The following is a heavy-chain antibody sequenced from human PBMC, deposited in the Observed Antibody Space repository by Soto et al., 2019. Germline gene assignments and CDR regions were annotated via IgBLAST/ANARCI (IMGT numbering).Heavy chain of an antibody. J-gene: IGHJ6*02. CDR1: GFTFSSYE. D-gene: IGHD3-3*01. CDR2: ISSSGSTI. V-gene: IGHV3-48*03. CDR3: AGGFLEWDASMDV. Sequence: PGRSLRLSCAASGFTFSSYEMNWVRQAPGKGLEWVSYISSSGSTIYYADSVKGRFTISRDNAKNSLYLQMNSLRAEDTAVYYCAGGFLEWDASMDVWGQGTTVTVSS.